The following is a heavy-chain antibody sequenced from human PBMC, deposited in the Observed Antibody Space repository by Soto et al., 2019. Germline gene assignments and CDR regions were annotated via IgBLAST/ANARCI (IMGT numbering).Heavy chain of an antibody. D-gene: IGHD1-26*01. CDR3: AKVGFSGTYSSDY. Sequence: QVQLVESGGGVVQPGGSLRLSCAASGFTFSCCGMHWVRQAPGKGLEWVAVISHDGSNGYYADSVTGRFTISRDNSKNTLYLQMNSLRVEDTAVYYCAKVGFSGTYSSDYWGQGTLVTFSS. CDR2: ISHDGSNG. J-gene: IGHJ4*02. V-gene: IGHV3-30*18. CDR1: GFTFSCCG.